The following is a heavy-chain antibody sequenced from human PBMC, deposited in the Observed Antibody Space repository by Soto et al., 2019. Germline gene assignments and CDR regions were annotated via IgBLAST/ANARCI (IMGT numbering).Heavy chain of an antibody. CDR3: XKGGRIVATTYNLDV. D-gene: IGHD1-26*01. J-gene: IGHJ6*02. Sequence: EVQLLESGGGLVQPGGSLRLSCGASGFTFSTYAMNWVRQAPGKGLEWVAAISGSGGGTYYADSVKGRFTISRDNSKNSLFLHMNSLXXXXXAXXFCXKGGRIVATTYNLDVWGQGTTVAVSS. CDR1: GFTFSTYA. V-gene: IGHV3-23*01. CDR2: ISGSGGGT.